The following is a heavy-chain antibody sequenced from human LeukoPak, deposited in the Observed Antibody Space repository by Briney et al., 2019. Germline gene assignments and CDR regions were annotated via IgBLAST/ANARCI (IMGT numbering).Heavy chain of an antibody. D-gene: IGHD3-10*01. V-gene: IGHV4-34*01. CDR1: GGSFSGYY. CDR3: ARDGSGMYNWFDP. CDR2: INHSGST. J-gene: IGHJ5*02. Sequence: PETLSLTCAVYGGSFSGYYWSWIRQPPGKGLEWIGEINHSGSTNYNPSLKSRVTISVDTSKNQFSLKLSSVTAADTAVYYCARDGSGMYNWFDPWGQGTLVTVSS.